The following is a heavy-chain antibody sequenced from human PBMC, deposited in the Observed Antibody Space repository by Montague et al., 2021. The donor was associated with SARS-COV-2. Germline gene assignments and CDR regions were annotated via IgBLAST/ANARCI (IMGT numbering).Heavy chain of an antibody. CDR1: AGSLSSRSNY. J-gene: IGHJ4*02. V-gene: IGHV4-39*07. D-gene: IGHD2-8*02. CDR3: ARDEYSRYWYKY. CDR2: VDSAGST. Sequence: SETLSLTCTVSAGSLSSRSNYWGWIRQPPGMELQWIGSVDSAGSTYYSLSLKSRVTISLDTSKNQFSLKLSSVTAADTAVYYCARDEYSRYWYKYWGQGALVTVSS.